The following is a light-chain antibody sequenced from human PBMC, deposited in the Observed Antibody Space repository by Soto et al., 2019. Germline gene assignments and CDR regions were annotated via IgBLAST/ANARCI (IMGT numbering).Light chain of an antibody. V-gene: IGKV3-15*01. CDR3: QQYNNWPSWT. CDR1: QSVSSN. CDR2: GAS. Sequence: EIVLTQSPAALSLSPGERATLSCRGSQSVSSNLAWYQQKPGQAPRLLIYGASTRATGIPARFSGSGSGTEFTLTISSLQSEDFAVYYCQQYNNWPSWTFGQGTKVDIK. J-gene: IGKJ1*01.